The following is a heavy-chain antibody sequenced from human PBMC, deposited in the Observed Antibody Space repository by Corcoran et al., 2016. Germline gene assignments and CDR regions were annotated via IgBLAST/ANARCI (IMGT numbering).Heavy chain of an antibody. CDR3: ARDASGHGDYPDY. V-gene: IGHV3-33*01. CDR2: IWYDGSNK. Sequence: QVQLVESGGGVVQPGRSLRLSCAASGFTFSSYGMHWVRQAPGKGLEWVAVIWYDGSNKYYADSVKGRFTISRDNSKNTLYLQMNSLRAEDTAVYYCARDASGHGDYPDYWGQGTLVTVSS. J-gene: IGHJ4*02. D-gene: IGHD4-17*01. CDR1: GFTFSSYG.